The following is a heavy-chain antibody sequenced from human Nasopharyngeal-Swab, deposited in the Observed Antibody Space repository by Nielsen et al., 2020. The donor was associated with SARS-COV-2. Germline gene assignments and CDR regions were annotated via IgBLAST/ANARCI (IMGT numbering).Heavy chain of an antibody. CDR1: GFTFSNYW. V-gene: IGHV3-74*01. D-gene: IGHD1-26*01. CDR2: INLDGSTT. CDR3: ASGPRGSYLQFDN. J-gene: IGHJ4*02. Sequence: GVSLKISCAASGFTFSNYWMHWVRQAPGKGLVWVLRINLDGSTTSYANSVRGRFTISRDNAKNTLYLQMNSLRAEDTAVYYCASGPRGSYLQFDNWGQGTLVTVSS.